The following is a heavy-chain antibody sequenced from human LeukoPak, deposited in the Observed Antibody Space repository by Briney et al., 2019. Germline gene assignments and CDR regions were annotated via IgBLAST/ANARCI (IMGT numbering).Heavy chain of an antibody. CDR1: GGSISNTNW. V-gene: IGHV4-4*02. Sequence: SETLSLTCGVSGGSISNTNWWSSVRQPPGQGLEWIGEISLTGLTHYNPSLESRVTVSLDKSKNQLSLNLTSVTAADTADYYCARLPALRQFDYWGQGTLVTVSS. D-gene: IGHD3-3*01. CDR2: ISLTGLT. CDR3: ARLPALRQFDY. J-gene: IGHJ4*02.